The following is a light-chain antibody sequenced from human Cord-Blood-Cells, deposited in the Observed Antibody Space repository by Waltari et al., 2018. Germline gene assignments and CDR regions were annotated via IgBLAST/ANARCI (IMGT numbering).Light chain of an antibody. J-gene: IGKJ1*01. CDR1: QSISSY. V-gene: IGKV1-39*01. CDR2: AAS. Sequence: DIQMTQSPSSLSASVGDRVTLTCRASQSISSYLNWYQQKPGKAPKLLIYAASSLQSGVPSRFRGSGSGTDFTLTISSLQPEDFAPYYCQQSYSTPPWTFGQGTKGEIK. CDR3: QQSYSTPPWT.